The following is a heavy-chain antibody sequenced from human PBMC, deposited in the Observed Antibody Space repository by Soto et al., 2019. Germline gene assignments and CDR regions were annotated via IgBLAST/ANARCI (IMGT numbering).Heavy chain of an antibody. Sequence: RLSCAASGFTFSSYAMHLVRQAPGKGLEWVAVISYDGSNKYYADSVKGRFTISRDNSKNTLYLQMNSLRAEDTAVYYCASGVDYGVRRAFDIWGQGTMVTVSS. CDR3: ASGVDYGVRRAFDI. J-gene: IGHJ3*02. CDR1: GFTFSSYA. V-gene: IGHV3-30-3*01. CDR2: ISYDGSNK. D-gene: IGHD4-17*01.